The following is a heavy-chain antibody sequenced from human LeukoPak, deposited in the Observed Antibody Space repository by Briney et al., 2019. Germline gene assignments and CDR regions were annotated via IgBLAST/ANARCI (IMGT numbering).Heavy chain of an antibody. Sequence: GGSLRLSCAASGFTFDDYGMSWVRQAPGKGLEWVSGINWNGGSTGYADSVKGRFTISRDNAKNSLYLQMNSLRAEDTALYYCARDVPYDFWSGYSFDNWGQGTLVTISS. CDR3: ARDVPYDFWSGYSFDN. V-gene: IGHV3-20*04. CDR2: INWNGGST. D-gene: IGHD3-3*01. J-gene: IGHJ4*02. CDR1: GFTFDDYG.